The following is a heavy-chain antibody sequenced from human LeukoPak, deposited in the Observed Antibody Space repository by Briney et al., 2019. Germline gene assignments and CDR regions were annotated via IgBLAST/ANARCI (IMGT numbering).Heavy chain of an antibody. CDR3: AITTGYYYYMDV. J-gene: IGHJ6*03. Sequence: ASVKVSCKASGGTFSSYAISWVRQAPGQGLEWMGGIIPIFGTANYAQKFQGRVTITADESTSTAYMELSSLRSEDTAVYYCAITTGYYYYMDVWGKGTTVTVSS. CDR1: GGTFSSYA. CDR2: IIPIFGTA. V-gene: IGHV1-69*13. D-gene: IGHD3-22*01.